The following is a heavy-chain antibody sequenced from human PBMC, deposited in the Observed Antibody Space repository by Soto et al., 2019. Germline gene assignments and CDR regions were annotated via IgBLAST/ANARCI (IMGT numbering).Heavy chain of an antibody. CDR2: IYYSGST. D-gene: IGHD2-15*01. J-gene: IGHJ5*02. CDR1: GGSISSGGYY. Sequence: SETLSLTCTVSGGSISSGGYYWSWIRQHPGKGLEWIGYIYYSGSTYYNPSLKSRVTISVDTSKNQFSLKLSSVTAADTAVYYCARDLRRYCSGGSCYPNGFDPWGQGTLVTVSS. V-gene: IGHV4-31*03. CDR3: ARDLRRYCSGGSCYPNGFDP.